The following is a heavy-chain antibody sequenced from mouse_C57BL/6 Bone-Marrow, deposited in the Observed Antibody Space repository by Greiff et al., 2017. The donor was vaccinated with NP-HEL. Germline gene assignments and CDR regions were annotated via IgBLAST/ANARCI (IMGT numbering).Heavy chain of an antibody. J-gene: IGHJ2*01. CDR3: ARGDYYGSTFYY. CDR1: GYTFTSYG. V-gene: IGHV1-81*01. CDR2: IYPRSGNT. Sequence: VQLQQSGAELARPGASVKLSCKASGYTFTSYGISSVKQRTGQGLEWIGEIYPRSGNTYYNEKFKGKATLTADKSSSTAYMELRSLTSEDSAVYFCARGDYYGSTFYYWGQGTTLTVSS. D-gene: IGHD1-1*01.